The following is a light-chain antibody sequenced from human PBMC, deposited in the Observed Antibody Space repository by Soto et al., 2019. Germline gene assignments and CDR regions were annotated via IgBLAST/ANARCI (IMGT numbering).Light chain of an antibody. CDR1: QSVDTN. V-gene: IGKV3-15*01. J-gene: IGKJ2*01. CDR3: QQYYSNPYT. Sequence: EVVMTQSPATLSVSPGDRATLSCRASQSVDTNVVWYQQKPGQPPRLLVHSASIRATGVPARFTGIGSGTDFTLTISGLQSDDFAIYYCQQYYSNPYTFGQGTKLEIK. CDR2: SAS.